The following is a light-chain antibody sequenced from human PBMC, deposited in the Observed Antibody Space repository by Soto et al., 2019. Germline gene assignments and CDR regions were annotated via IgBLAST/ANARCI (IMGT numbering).Light chain of an antibody. J-gene: IGKJ5*01. CDR1: QGIDTY. Sequence: DIQLTQSPSFLSASVGDRVTITCRASQGIDTYLAWYQQKPGKARKLLIYAASFLQSGVPSRFSGSGSGTEFTLTISSLQPEDFAAYYCQQLNTYPFIFGQGTRLEIK. CDR2: AAS. CDR3: QQLNTYPFI. V-gene: IGKV1-9*01.